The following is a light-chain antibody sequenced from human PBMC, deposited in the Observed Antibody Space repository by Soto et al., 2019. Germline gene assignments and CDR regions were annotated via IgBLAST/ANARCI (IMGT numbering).Light chain of an antibody. CDR3: QQYYSTPLT. Sequence: DIVMTQSPDSLAVSMGERATINCKSSQSVLYRSNNKNYLAWYQQKPGQPPKLLIYWASTRESGVPDRFSGRGSGTDFTLTISSLQAEDVAVYYCQQYYSTPLTFGGGTKVDIK. CDR2: WAS. J-gene: IGKJ4*01. V-gene: IGKV4-1*01. CDR1: QSVLYRSNNKNY.